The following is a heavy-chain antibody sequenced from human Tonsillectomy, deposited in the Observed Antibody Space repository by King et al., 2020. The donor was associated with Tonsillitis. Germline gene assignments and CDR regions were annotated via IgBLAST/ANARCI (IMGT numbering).Heavy chain of an antibody. CDR3: ARQDYYDRSGYQENAFDI. Sequence: VQLVESGGGLVKPGGSLRLSCAASGFTFSSYSMNWVRQAPGKGLEWVSSISSSSSYIYYADSVKGRFTISRDNAKNSLYLQMNSLRAEDTAVYYCARQDYYDRSGYQENAFDIWGQGTMVTVSS. J-gene: IGHJ3*02. CDR1: GFTFSSYS. CDR2: ISSSSSYI. V-gene: IGHV3-21*01. D-gene: IGHD3-22*01.